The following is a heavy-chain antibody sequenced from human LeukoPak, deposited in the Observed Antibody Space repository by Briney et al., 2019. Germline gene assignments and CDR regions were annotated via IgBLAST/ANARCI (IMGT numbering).Heavy chain of an antibody. CDR3: ARTLYSNYGYMAV. J-gene: IGHJ6*03. CDR1: GLTFSSYW. CDR2: IKQDGSEK. Sequence: GGSLRLSCAASGLTFSSYWMSWVRQAPGKGLEWVANIKQDGSEKYYVDSVKGRFTISRDNAKNSLYLQMNSLRAEDTAVYYCARTLYSNYGYMAVWGKGTTVTVSS. V-gene: IGHV3-7*01. D-gene: IGHD4-11*01.